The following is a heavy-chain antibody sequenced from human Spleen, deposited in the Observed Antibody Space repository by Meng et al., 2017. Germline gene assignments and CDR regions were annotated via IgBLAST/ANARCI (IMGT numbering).Heavy chain of an antibody. CDR1: GYTFTGNG. D-gene: IGHD6-13*01. CDR2: ISAYNGNT. V-gene: IGHV1-18*01. CDR3: ARGSAAGTGWLDP. Sequence: QVQLVQSGAEVKEPGASVKVSCKASGYTFTGNGISWVRQAPGQGLEWMGWISAYNGNTHYAQKVQGRVTVTTDTSTNTAYMELSSLRSDDTAVYYCARGSAAGTGWLDPWGRGTLVTVSS. J-gene: IGHJ5*02.